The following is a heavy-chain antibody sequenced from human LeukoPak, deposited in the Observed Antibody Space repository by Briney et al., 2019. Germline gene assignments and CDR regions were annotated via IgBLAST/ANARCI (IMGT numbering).Heavy chain of an antibody. V-gene: IGHV3-7*03. D-gene: IGHD2/OR15-2a*01. CDR1: GYTFSSYW. Sequence: GGSLRLSCAASGYTFSSYWLSWVRQAPGKGLECVANIKQDGSEKYYVDSVKGRFTISRDNAENSLYLQMNSLRAEDTAVYYCAKDRSTTVSNTLGYFDYWGQGTLVTVSS. CDR3: AKDRSTTVSNTLGYFDY. J-gene: IGHJ4*02. CDR2: IKQDGSEK.